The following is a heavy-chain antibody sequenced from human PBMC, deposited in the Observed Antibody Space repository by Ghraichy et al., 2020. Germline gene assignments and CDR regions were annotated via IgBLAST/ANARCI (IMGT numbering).Heavy chain of an antibody. J-gene: IGHJ4*02. V-gene: IGHV3-66*02. CDR2: IYSDGST. D-gene: IGHD6-19*01. CDR1: GFTVSSNY. Sequence: GGSLRLSCAASGFTVSSNYMSWVRQAPGKGLEWVSIIYSDGSTYYADSVRGRFTISRDNSKNTVYLQMNSLSAEDTAVYYCARDGGIAVPKGFFDYWGQGTLVTVSS. CDR3: ARDGGIAVPKGFFDY.